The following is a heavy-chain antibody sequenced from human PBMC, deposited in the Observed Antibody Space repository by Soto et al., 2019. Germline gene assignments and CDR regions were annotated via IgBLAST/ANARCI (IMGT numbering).Heavy chain of an antibody. CDR2: VSFRGDI. CDR3: AKDVGQWVETFDY. CDR1: GFMFSSYT. Sequence: PVGSLRLSCTASGFMFSSYTMNWVRQAPGKGLEWVSSVSFRGDIYYADSLEGRFTISRDDAKNSLYLQMNGLRVEDTAVYYCAKDVGQWVETFDYWGHGTLVTVSS. V-gene: IGHV3-21*04. J-gene: IGHJ4*01. D-gene: IGHD6-19*01.